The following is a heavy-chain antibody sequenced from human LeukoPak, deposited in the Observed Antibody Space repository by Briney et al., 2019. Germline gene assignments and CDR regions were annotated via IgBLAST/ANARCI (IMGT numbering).Heavy chain of an antibody. D-gene: IGHD1-1*01. CDR1: GGSISSGSYY. CDR3: AKLQLEPSNDAFDI. Sequence: PSQTLSLTCTVSGGSISSGSYYWSSIRQPAGKGLEWIGRIYTSGSTNYNPSLKSRVTISVDTSKNQFSLKLSSLTAADTAVYYCAKLQLEPSNDAFDIWGQGTMVTVSS. V-gene: IGHV4-61*02. CDR2: IYTSGST. J-gene: IGHJ3*02.